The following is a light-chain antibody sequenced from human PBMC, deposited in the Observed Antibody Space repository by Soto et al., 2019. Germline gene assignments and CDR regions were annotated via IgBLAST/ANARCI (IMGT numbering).Light chain of an antibody. CDR3: SSYTSSSTRL. J-gene: IGLJ3*02. CDR1: SSDVGGYNY. V-gene: IGLV2-14*01. Sequence: QSALTQPASVSGSPGQSITISCTGTSSDVGGYNYVSWYQQHPGKAPKLRIYEVSNRPSGVSNRFSGSKSGNTASLTISGLQAEDEAYYYCSSYTSSSTRLFGGGTKLTVL. CDR2: EVS.